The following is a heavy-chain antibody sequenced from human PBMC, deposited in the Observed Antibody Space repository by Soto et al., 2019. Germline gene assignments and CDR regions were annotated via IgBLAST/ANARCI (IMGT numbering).Heavy chain of an antibody. Sequence: QVQLQESGPGLVKPSETLSLTCTVSGGSVSSGSDYWSWIRQPPGKGLEWIGYIYYSGSTKYNPSLKSRVTISVDTSKNQFSLKLSSVTAADTAVYYCARDHSAYSYDDWGQGTLVTVAS. D-gene: IGHD5-18*01. CDR1: GGSVSSGSDY. V-gene: IGHV4-61*01. J-gene: IGHJ4*02. CDR2: IYYSGST. CDR3: ARDHSAYSYDD.